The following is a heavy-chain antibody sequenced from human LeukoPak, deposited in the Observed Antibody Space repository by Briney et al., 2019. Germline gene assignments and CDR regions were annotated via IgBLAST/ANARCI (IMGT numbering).Heavy chain of an antibody. CDR3: ARGRTGTTAFDI. Sequence: GGSLRLSCAASGFTFSSYSMNRVRQAPGKGLEWVSSISSSSSYIYYADAVKGRFTISRDNAKNSLYLQMNSLRAEETAVYYCARGRTGTTAFDIWGQGTMVTVSS. D-gene: IGHD1-7*01. V-gene: IGHV3-21*01. J-gene: IGHJ3*02. CDR1: GFTFSSYS. CDR2: ISSSSSYI.